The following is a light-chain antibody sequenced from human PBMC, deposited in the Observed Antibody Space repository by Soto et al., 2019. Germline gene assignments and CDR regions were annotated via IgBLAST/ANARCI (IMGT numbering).Light chain of an antibody. V-gene: IGKV1-12*01. CDR2: AAS. J-gene: IGKJ4*01. CDR1: QGIVSW. Sequence: DIQMTQSPSSVSASVGDRVTITCRASQGIVSWLVWYQQKPGKAPKLLMNAASNLQSGVPSRFSSSGSGTDFPLTISSLQPEDFATYYCQQADSFPLTFGGGTKVEIK. CDR3: QQADSFPLT.